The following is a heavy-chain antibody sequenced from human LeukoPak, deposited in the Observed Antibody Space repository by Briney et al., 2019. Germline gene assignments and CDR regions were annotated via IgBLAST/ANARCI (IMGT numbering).Heavy chain of an antibody. CDR2: IYYSGST. D-gene: IGHD2-15*01. V-gene: IGHV4-39*07. Sequence: SETLSLTCTVSGVSISSSSYYWGWIRQPPGKGLEWIGSIYYSGSTYYNPSLKSRVTISVDTSKNQFSPKLSSVTAADTAVYYCAGGRTRCSGGSCYSPYGMDVWGQGTTVTVSS. J-gene: IGHJ6*02. CDR1: GVSISSSSYY. CDR3: AGGRTRCSGGSCYSPYGMDV.